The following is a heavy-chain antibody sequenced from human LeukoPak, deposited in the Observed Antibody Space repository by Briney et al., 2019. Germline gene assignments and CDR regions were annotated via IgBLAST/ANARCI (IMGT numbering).Heavy chain of an antibody. J-gene: IGHJ4*02. CDR2: IYTSGST. CDR1: GGSISSYY. V-gene: IGHV4-4*07. D-gene: IGHD3-16*02. Sequence: SETLSLTCTVSGGSISSYYWSWIRQPAGKGLEWIGRIYTSGSTNYNPSLKSRVTMSVDTSKNQFSLKLSSVTAADTAVYYCAREAAMITFGGVIVIDGYYFDYWGQGTLVTVSS. CDR3: AREAAMITFGGVIVIDGYYFDY.